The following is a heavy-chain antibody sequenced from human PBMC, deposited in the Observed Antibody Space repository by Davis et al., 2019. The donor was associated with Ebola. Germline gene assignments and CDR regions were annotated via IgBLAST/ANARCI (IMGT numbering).Heavy chain of an antibody. CDR1: GGTFSSYA. CDR3: ARVVQKYYGDYFDAFDI. CDR2: IIPIFGTA. V-gene: IGHV1-69*13. Sequence: SVKVSCKASGGTFSSYAISWVRQAPGQGLEWMGGIIPIFGTANYAQKFQGRVTITADESTSTAYMELSSLRSEDTAVYYCARVVQKYYGDYFDAFDIWGQGTMVTVSS. J-gene: IGHJ3*02. D-gene: IGHD4-17*01.